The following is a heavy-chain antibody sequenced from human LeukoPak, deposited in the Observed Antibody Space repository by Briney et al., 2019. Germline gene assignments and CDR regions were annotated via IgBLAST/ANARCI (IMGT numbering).Heavy chain of an antibody. D-gene: IGHD3-3*01. J-gene: IGHJ4*02. Sequence: GGSLRLSCAASGLTVSSTYMSWVRQTPGKGLEWVSVIYSGGSTYYADSVKGRFTISRDNSKNTLYLQMNSLRAEDTAVYYCARDLLEWFFDYWGQGTLVTVSS. CDR3: ARDLLEWFFDY. CDR2: IYSGGST. CDR1: GLTVSSTY. V-gene: IGHV3-66*01.